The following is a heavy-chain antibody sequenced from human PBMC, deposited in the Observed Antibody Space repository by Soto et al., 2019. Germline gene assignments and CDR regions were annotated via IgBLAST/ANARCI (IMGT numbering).Heavy chain of an antibody. V-gene: IGHV1-69*13. CDR1: GGTFSNYA. CDR2: IILPFGTA. CDR3: ARGPDYAGEFDY. D-gene: IGHD4-17*01. Sequence: SVKVSCKASGGTFSNYAISWVRQAPGQGLEWMGGIILPFGTANYAQKFQGRVTITADESMTTAYMELSGLRSEDTAVYYCARGPDYAGEFDYWGQGTLVTVS. J-gene: IGHJ4*02.